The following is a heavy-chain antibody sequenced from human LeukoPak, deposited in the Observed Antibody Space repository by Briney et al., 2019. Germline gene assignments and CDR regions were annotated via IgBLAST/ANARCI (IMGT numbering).Heavy chain of an antibody. CDR2: IYYSGST. J-gene: IGHJ5*02. V-gene: IGHV4-31*03. Sequence: PSETLSLTCTVSGGSISSGGYYWSWIRQHPGKGLEWTGYIYYSGSTYYNPSLKSRVTISVDTSKNQFSLKLSSVTAADTAVYYCARDQVNWFDPWGRGTLVTVSS. CDR1: GGSISSGGYY. CDR3: ARDQVNWFDP.